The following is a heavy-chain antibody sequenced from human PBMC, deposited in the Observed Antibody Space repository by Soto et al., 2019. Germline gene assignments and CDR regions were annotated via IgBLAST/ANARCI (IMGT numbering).Heavy chain of an antibody. Sequence: GGSLRLSCAASGFTFSSYAMSWVRQAPGKGLEWVSLISGSGGTTYYADSVKGRFTISRDNSKNRLYLQMNSLRAEDTAVYYCARSIAARLNWFDPWGQGTLVTVSS. CDR3: ARSIAARLNWFDP. V-gene: IGHV3-23*01. D-gene: IGHD6-6*01. CDR2: ISGSGGTT. CDR1: GFTFSSYA. J-gene: IGHJ5*02.